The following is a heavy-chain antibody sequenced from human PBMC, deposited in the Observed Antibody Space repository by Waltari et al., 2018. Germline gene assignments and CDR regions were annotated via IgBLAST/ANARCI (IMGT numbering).Heavy chain of an antibody. CDR1: GVSCTSNS. D-gene: IGHD4-17*01. Sequence: EVQLLESGGTLVQPGGSLRVSCAASGVSCTSNSFRWVRQAPGRELEWVSSISGSGGNTYYAESVRGRFSIARDNAKNTVILQMNSLRVDDTAVYYCARDPLNDYGGWDDYWGQGTLVTVSS. V-gene: IGHV3-23*01. CDR3: ARDPLNDYGGWDDY. CDR2: ISGSGGNT. J-gene: IGHJ4*02.